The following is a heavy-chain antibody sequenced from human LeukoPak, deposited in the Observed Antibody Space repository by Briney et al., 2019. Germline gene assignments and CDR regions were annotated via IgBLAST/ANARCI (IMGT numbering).Heavy chain of an antibody. CDR2: ISSSSSYI. CDR1: GFTFSSYS. CDR3: ARAARSYYYDSSGYPGEEGTPDY. Sequence: SGGSLRLSCAASGFTFSSYSMNWVRQAPGKGLEWVSSISSSSSYIYYADSVKGRFTISRDNAKNSLYLQMNSLRAEDTAVYYCARAARSYYYDSSGYPGEEGTPDYWGQGTLVTVSS. J-gene: IGHJ4*02. V-gene: IGHV3-21*01. D-gene: IGHD3-22*01.